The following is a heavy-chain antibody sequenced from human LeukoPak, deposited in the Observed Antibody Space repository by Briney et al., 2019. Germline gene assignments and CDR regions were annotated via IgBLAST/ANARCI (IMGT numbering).Heavy chain of an antibody. Sequence: ASVTVSCKASGYTFTSYDINWVRQATGQGLEWMGWMNPNSGNTGYAQKFQGRVTMTRNTSISTAYMELSSLRSEDTAVYYCARTGYSSGWYRGYGMDVWGQGTTVTVSS. V-gene: IGHV1-8*01. CDR1: GYTFTSYD. CDR2: MNPNSGNT. D-gene: IGHD6-19*01. CDR3: ARTGYSSGWYRGYGMDV. J-gene: IGHJ6*02.